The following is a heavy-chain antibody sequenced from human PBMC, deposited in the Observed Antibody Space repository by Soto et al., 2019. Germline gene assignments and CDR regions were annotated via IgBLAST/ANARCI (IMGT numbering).Heavy chain of an antibody. CDR1: GFTFSSYG. CDR2: IWYDGSNK. CDR3: ARVAPAATSNYYYYGMDV. V-gene: IGHV3-33*01. J-gene: IGHJ6*02. D-gene: IGHD2-2*01. Sequence: PGGSLRLSCAASGFTFSSYGMHWLRQAPGKRLEWVAVIWYDGSNKYYADSVKGRFTISRDNSKNTLYLQMNSLRAEDTAVYYCARVAPAATSNYYYYGMDVWGQGTTVTVSS.